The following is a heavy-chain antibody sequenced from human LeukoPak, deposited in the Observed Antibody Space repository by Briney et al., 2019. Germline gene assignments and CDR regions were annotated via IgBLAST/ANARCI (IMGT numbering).Heavy chain of an antibody. CDR3: AKGLVVVPAADY. V-gene: IGHV3-23*01. J-gene: IGHJ4*02. CDR2: ISGSGGST. Sequence: GRSLRLSCAASGFTFSSYAMSWVRQAPGKGLEWVSAISGSGGSTYYADSVKGRFTISRDNSKNTLYLQMNSLRAEDTAVYYCAKGLVVVPAADYWGQGTLVTVSS. CDR1: GFTFSSYA. D-gene: IGHD2-2*01.